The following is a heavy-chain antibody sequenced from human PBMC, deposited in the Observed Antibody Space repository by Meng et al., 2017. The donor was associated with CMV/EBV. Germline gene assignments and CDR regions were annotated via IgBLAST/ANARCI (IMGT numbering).Heavy chain of an antibody. D-gene: IGHD1-1*01. Sequence: SETLSLTCTVSGDSISRKYWSWIRQPPGQGLEWIGHIYYSGATNYNPSLKSRVTISVDTSENQFSLKLTSVIAADTAVYYCARLPQLGHYYYGMDVWGQGTTVTVSS. CDR3: ARLPQLGHYYYGMDV. CDR2: IYYSGAT. V-gene: IGHV4-59*01. CDR1: GDSISRKY. J-gene: IGHJ6*02.